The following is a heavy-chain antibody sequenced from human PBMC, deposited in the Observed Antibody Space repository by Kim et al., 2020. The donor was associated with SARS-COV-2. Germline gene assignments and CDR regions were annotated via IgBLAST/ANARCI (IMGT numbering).Heavy chain of an antibody. CDR1: GYTFTSYG. D-gene: IGHD6-19*01. V-gene: IGHV1-18*01. J-gene: IGHJ4*02. CDR2: ISAYNGNT. Sequence: ASVKVSCKASGYTFTSYGISWVRQAPGQGLEWMGWISAYNGNTNYAQKLQGRVTMTTDTSTSTAYMELRSLRSDDTAVYYCARDPSSSVAGTIYFDYWGQGTLVTVSS. CDR3: ARDPSSSVAGTIYFDY.